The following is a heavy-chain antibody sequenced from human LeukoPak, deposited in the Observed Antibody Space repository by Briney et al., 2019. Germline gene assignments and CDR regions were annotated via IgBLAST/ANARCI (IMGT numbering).Heavy chain of an antibody. Sequence: GESLRLSCAASGFTFSNVWMSWVRQVPGKGLEWVGRIRRKTDGETTDHAAPVKGRFTISRDDSKNTLYLQMNSLKTEDTAVYYCVTDLVIKGYFDYWGQGALVTVSS. CDR3: VTDLVIKGYFDY. CDR2: IRRKTDGETT. CDR1: GFTFSNVW. D-gene: IGHD2-21*01. V-gene: IGHV3-15*01. J-gene: IGHJ4*02.